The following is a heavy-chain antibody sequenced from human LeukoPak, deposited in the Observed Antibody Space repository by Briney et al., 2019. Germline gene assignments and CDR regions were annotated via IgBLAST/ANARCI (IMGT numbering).Heavy chain of an antibody. V-gene: IGHV1-18*01. CDR1: GYTFTSYG. Sequence: GASVKVSCKASGYTFTSYGISWVRQAPGQGLEWMGWISAYNGNTNYAQKLQGRVTMATDTSTSTAYMELRSLRSDDTAVYYCARNLYSADYHWFDPWGQGTLVTVSS. J-gene: IGHJ5*02. CDR2: ISAYNGNT. D-gene: IGHD6-13*01. CDR3: ARNLYSADYHWFDP.